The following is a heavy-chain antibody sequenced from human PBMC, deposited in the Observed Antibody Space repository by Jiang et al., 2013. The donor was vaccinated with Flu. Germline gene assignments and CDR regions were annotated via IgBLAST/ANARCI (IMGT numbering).Heavy chain of an antibody. CDR3: ARDRYYDASGYYYYYYAWTS. CDR2: IYSDGRT. CDR1: GFTVTDNS. Sequence: VQLVESGGGLVQPGESLRLSCAASGFTVTDNSMNWVRQAPGKGLEWVSLIYSDGRTYFADSLKDRFTISRDNSKNTLYLQMTSLRAEDTAVYYCARDRYYDASGYYYYYYAWTSWAEGTTVTVSS. J-gene: IGHJ6*02. V-gene: IGHV3-66*01. D-gene: IGHD3-22*01.